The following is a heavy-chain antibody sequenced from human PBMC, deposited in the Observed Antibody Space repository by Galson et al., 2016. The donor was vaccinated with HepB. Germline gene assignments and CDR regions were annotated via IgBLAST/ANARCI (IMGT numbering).Heavy chain of an antibody. CDR3: AREVTMIVVNTLGDAFDI. CDR2: IYTSGST. D-gene: IGHD3-22*01. Sequence: ETLSLTCTVSGGSLSSYYWSWIRQPAGKGLEWIGRIYTSGSTNYNPSLNSRLTMSVDASKNQFSLKLSSVTAADTAVYYCAREVTMIVVNTLGDAFDIWGQGTLVTVSS. V-gene: IGHV4-4*07. J-gene: IGHJ3*02. CDR1: GGSLSSYY.